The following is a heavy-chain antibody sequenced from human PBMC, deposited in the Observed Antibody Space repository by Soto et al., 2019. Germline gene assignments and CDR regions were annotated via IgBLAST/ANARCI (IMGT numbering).Heavy chain of an antibody. CDR1: GFPFGDYA. J-gene: IGHJ4*02. Sequence: EVQLVESGGGLVQPGRSLRLPCTASGFPFGDYAMSWIRQAPGKGLEWVGFIRSTPDGGTTEYAASVRGRFSISRDDSKSIVYLQMNSLKTEDTALYYCTRLTVRSLWMGYSFDYWGQGTLVTVSS. CDR2: IRSTPDGGTT. CDR3: TRLTVRSLWMGYSFDY. D-gene: IGHD3-3*01. V-gene: IGHV3-49*03.